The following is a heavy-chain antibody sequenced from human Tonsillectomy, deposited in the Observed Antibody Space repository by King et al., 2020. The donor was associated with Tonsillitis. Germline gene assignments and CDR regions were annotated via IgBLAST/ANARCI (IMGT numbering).Heavy chain of an antibody. V-gene: IGHV4-34*01. CDR3: ARERYSSGWYKGKIDY. CDR2: INQSGST. J-gene: IGHJ4*02. Sequence: VQLQQWGAGLLKPSETLSLTYTVYGVSFSDYYWSGIRQPPGKGLEGFGKINQSGSTNYNPSLKSRVTISVDTSKSQFSLKLSSVTAADTAVYYCARERYSSGWYKGKIDYWGQGTLVTVSS. CDR1: GVSFSDYY. D-gene: IGHD6-19*01.